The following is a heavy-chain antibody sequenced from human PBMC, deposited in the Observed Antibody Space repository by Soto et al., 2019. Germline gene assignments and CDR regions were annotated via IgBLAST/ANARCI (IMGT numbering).Heavy chain of an antibody. CDR3: AGGGLSYGMDI. D-gene: IGHD3-10*01. CDR2: IKEDGSEK. V-gene: IGHV3-7*03. CDR1: GFAFSGYW. Sequence: GGSLRLSCAASGFAFSGYWMSWVRQAPGNGLEWVANIKEDGSEKHYADSLKGRFTISRDNAKNSLYLQMNSLRAEDTAVYYCAGGGLSYGMDIWGQGTTVTVSS. J-gene: IGHJ6*02.